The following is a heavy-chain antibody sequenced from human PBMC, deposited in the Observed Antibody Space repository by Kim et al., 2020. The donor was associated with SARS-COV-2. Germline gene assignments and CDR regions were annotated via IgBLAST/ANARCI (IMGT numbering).Heavy chain of an antibody. D-gene: IGHD3-9*01. CDR3: ASDYSRYVDWSLGL. Sequence: ADSVKGRFTITRYNAKNSLYLQRNSLRDEDTAIYYCASDYSRYVDWSLGLWGQGTLVTVSS. J-gene: IGHJ4*02. V-gene: IGHV3-48*02.